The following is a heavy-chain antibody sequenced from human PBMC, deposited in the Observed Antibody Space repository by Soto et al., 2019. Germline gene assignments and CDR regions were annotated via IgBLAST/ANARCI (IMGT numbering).Heavy chain of an antibody. D-gene: IGHD3-22*01. CDR2: IDPSDSQT. J-gene: IGHJ4*02. Sequence: LNISLEGSGYSFASYWITWVRQKPGKGLEWMGRIDPSDSQTYYSPSFRGHVTISATKSITTVFLQWSSLRASDTAMYYCARQIYDSDTGPNFQYYFDSWGQGTPVTVSS. CDR3: ARQIYDSDTGPNFQYYFDS. CDR1: GYSFASYW. V-gene: IGHV5-10-1*01.